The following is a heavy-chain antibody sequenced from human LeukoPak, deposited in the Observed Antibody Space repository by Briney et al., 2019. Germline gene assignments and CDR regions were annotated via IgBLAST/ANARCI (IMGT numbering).Heavy chain of an antibody. D-gene: IGHD5-12*01. CDR3: TRDRLSKWFDP. J-gene: IGHJ5*02. Sequence: DSVKVSCEASGLTFTGVNYIHWVRQAPGQGPEWMGWINTNNGVTDYARKFQGRVTMTRDTSISTAYMELYRLTSDDMAMYYCTRDRLSKWFDPWGQGSLVTVSS. CDR2: INTNNGVT. CDR1: GLTFTGVNY. V-gene: IGHV1-2*02.